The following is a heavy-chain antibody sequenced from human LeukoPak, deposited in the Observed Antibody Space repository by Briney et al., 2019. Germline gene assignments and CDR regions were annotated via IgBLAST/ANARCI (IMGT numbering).Heavy chain of an antibody. CDR2: IIPILGIA. V-gene: IGHV1-69*04. D-gene: IGHD3-22*01. J-gene: IGHJ3*02. Sequence: GASVKVSCKASGYTFTSYDINWVRQAPGQGLEWMGRIIPILGIANYAQKFQGRVTITADKSTSTAYMELSSLRSEDTAVYYCARDRPGVVITSEVHAFDIWGQGTMVTVSS. CDR3: ARDRPGVVITSEVHAFDI. CDR1: GYTFTSYD.